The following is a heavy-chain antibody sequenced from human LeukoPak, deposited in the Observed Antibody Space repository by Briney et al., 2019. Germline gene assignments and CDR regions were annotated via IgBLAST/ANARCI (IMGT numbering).Heavy chain of an antibody. CDR1: GYTFTSYY. CDR2: INPSGGST. D-gene: IGHD6-19*01. Sequence: VASVKDSCKASGYTFTSYYMHWVRQAPGQGVEWMGIINPSGGSTSYAQKFQGRVTMTRDMSTRTVYMELSSMRSEETAGHYCARGGAVAPLDYWGQGTLVTVSS. J-gene: IGHJ4*02. V-gene: IGHV1-46*01. CDR3: ARGGAVAPLDY.